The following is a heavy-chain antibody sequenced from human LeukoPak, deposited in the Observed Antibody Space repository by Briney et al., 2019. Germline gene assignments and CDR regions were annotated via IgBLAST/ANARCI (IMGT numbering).Heavy chain of an antibody. CDR2: IYYSGST. J-gene: IGHJ6*03. CDR3: ARVDFWSGQIDYYYYYMDV. V-gene: IGHV4-59*01. CDR1: GGSISIYY. Sequence: PSETLSLTCTVSGGSISIYYWSWIRQPPGKGLEWIGYIYYSGSTNYNPSLKSRVTISVDTSKNQFSLKLSSVTAADTAVYYCARVDFWSGQIDYYYYYMDVWGKGTTVTVSS. D-gene: IGHD3-3*01.